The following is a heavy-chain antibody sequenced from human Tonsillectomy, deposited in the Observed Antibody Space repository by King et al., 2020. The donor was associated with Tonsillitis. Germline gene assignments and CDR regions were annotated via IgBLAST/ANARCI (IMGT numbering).Heavy chain of an antibody. D-gene: IGHD3-16*01. Sequence: VQLVESGGCVVQPGRSLRLSCAASGFTFSRYGMHLVRQAPGQGLEWVAVVWNDGTHKDYAYSMTGRFTISRDNTKNTLYLQRNSLGAEDTAVYYCARENYVWGSYPSFDYWGQGTLVIVSS. CDR2: VWNDGTHK. CDR3: ARENYVWGSYPSFDY. V-gene: IGHV3-33*08. J-gene: IGHJ4*02. CDR1: GFTFSRYG.